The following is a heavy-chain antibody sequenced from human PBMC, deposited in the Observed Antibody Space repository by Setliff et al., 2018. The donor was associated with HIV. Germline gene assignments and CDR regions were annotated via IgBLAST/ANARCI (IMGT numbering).Heavy chain of an antibody. CDR1: GYTFTGYY. CDR2: INPHSGGT. J-gene: IGHJ3*01. V-gene: IGHV1-2*02. CDR3: ARGAYYYDTSGYPRDPFDL. D-gene: IGHD3-22*01. Sequence: ASVKVSCKASGYTFTGYYIYWVRQAPGQGLEWMGWINPHSGGTNYAQKFQGRVTMTRDTSISTASTELSRLRSDDTAVYYCARGAYYYDTSGYPRDPFDLWGQGTMVTVSS.